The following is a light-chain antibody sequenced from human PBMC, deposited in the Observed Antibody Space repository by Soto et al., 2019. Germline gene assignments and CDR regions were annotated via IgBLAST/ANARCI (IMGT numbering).Light chain of an antibody. V-gene: IGLV1-44*01. Sequence: QSVLTQPPSASGTPGQRVTISCSGSSSNIGSNTVNWYQQLPGTAPKLLIYSNNQRPSGVPDRFSGSKSGTSASLAISGLQSEDAADYYCAAWDDSLHGYVVFGGGTKLTVL. CDR2: SNN. J-gene: IGLJ2*01. CDR3: AAWDDSLHGYVV. CDR1: SSNIGSNT.